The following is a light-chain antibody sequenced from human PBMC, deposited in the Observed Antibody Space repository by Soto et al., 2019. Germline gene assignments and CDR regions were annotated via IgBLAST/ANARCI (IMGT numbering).Light chain of an antibody. CDR3: SSYATGNSLI. CDR1: SRDVGGHDY. Sequence: QSVLTQPPSASGSPGQSVTISCTGTSRDVGGHDYVSWYQQHPGKAPKLMIYELSKRPSGVPDRFSGSKSGNTASLTVSGLQAEDEAYYYCSSYATGNSLIFGGGTQLTVL. J-gene: IGLJ2*01. CDR2: ELS. V-gene: IGLV2-8*01.